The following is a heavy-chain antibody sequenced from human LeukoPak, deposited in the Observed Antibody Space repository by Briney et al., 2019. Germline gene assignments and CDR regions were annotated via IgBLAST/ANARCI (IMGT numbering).Heavy chain of an antibody. D-gene: IGHD1-26*01. Sequence: ASVKVSCKASGYTFTGYYMHWVRQAPGQGLEWMGWINPNSGGTNYAQDFHGRVTMTRDTSISTAYMELSRLRSDDTAVYYCARVVVGATYYGMDVWGQGTTVTVSS. J-gene: IGHJ6*02. V-gene: IGHV1-2*02. CDR3: ARVVVGATYYGMDV. CDR1: GYTFTGYY. CDR2: INPNSGGT.